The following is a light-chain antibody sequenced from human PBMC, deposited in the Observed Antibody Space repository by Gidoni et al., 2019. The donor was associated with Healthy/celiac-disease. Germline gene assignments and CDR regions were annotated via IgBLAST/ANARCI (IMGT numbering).Light chain of an antibody. J-gene: IGKJ4*01. V-gene: IGKV3-11*01. Sequence: ELALTQSPATLSLSPGERATLSCRASQSVSSYLAWYQQKPGQAPRLLIYDASNRATGSPARFSGSGSWTEFSLTIISLEPEDFAVDYCQQRSNWPPALTFGGGTKVEIK. CDR2: DAS. CDR1: QSVSSY. CDR3: QQRSNWPPALT.